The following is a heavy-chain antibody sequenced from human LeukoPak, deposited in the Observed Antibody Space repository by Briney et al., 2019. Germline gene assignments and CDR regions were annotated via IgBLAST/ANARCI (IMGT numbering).Heavy chain of an antibody. V-gene: IGHV4-34*01. J-gene: IGHJ4*02. Sequence: SESLSLTCAVYGGSFSGYYLSWIRQPPGKGLEWIGEINHSGSTNYNPSLKGRVTISVDTSKNQFSLQLNSVTAADTAVYYRARGPGYQLLVFGYWGQGTLVTVPS. CDR2: INHSGST. CDR3: ARGPGYQLLVFGY. CDR1: GGSFSGYY. D-gene: IGHD2-2*01.